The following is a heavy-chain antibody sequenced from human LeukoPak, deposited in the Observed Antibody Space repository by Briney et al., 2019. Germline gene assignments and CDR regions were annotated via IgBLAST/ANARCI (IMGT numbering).Heavy chain of an antibody. CDR1: GFTFSSYD. D-gene: IGHD1-26*01. V-gene: IGHV3-13*01. J-gene: IGHJ6*03. Sequence: PGGSLRLSCAASGFTFSSYDMHWVRQATGKGLEWVSAIGTAGDTYYPGSVKGRFTISRENAKNSLYLQMNSLRAGDTAVYYCARKGGATTYGYYYYYMDVWGKGTTVTISS. CDR2: IGTAGDT. CDR3: ARKGGATTYGYYYYYMDV.